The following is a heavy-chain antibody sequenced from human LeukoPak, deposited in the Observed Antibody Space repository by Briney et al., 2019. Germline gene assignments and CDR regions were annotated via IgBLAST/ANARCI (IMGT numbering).Heavy chain of an antibody. CDR1: GYTLTSYG. J-gene: IGHJ4*02. CDR2: ISAYNGNT. Sequence: ASVKVSCKASGYTLTSYGISWVRQAPGQGLEWMGWISAYNGNTNYAQKLQGRVTMTTDTSTSTAYIELRSLRSDDTAVYYCARGGTLLRYFDWASYYFDYWGQGTLVTVSS. V-gene: IGHV1-18*01. D-gene: IGHD3-9*01. CDR3: ARGGTLLRYFDWASYYFDY.